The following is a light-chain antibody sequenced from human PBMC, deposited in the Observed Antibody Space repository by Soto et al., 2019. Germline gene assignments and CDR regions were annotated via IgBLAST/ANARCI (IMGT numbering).Light chain of an antibody. CDR1: QSVDSAF. Sequence: EIVLTQSPGSLSLSLGERATLSCRASQSVDSAFFAWYQQKPGQPPRLLMYGASRRATGIPDRFSGSGSGTDFTLTISRLEPEDFDVYYCQQYASSLTFGQGNKVEI. J-gene: IGKJ1*01. V-gene: IGKV3-20*01. CDR3: QQYASSLT. CDR2: GAS.